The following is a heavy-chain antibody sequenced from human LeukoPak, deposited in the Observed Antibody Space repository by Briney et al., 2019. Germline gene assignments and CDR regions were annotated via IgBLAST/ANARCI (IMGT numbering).Heavy chain of an antibody. CDR2: IKRKIDSGAI. J-gene: IGHJ4*02. D-gene: IGHD3-10*01. Sequence: GGSLRLSCAVSGFTFSEAWTNWVRQAPGKGLEWVARIKRKIDSGAIDYAASVKGRFTISRDDSKNTVYLQMNSLTTEDTAVYYCGLGSGRSDFDYWGQGTLVTVSS. V-gene: IGHV3-15*01. CDR3: GLGSGRSDFDY. CDR1: GFTFSEAW.